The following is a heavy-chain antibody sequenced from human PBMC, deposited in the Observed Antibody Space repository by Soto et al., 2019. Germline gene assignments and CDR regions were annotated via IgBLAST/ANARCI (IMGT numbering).Heavy chain of an antibody. CDR2: IYYSGST. CDR1: GGSISSGGYY. D-gene: IGHD6-13*01. Sequence: PSETLSLTCTVSGGSISSGGYYWSWIRQLPGKGLEWIGYIYYSGSTYYNPSLKSRVTISVDTSKNQFSLKLSSVTAADTAVYYCARDRVAAAGYYYYYGMDVWGQGTTVTSP. V-gene: IGHV4-31*03. CDR3: ARDRVAAAGYYYYYGMDV. J-gene: IGHJ6*02.